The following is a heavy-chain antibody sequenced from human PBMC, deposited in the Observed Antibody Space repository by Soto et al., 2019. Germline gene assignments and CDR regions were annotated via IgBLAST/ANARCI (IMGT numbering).Heavy chain of an antibody. CDR3: ARAIQLWFFDY. Sequence: SETLSLTCAVSGGSISSGGYSWSWIRQPPGKGLEWIGYIYHSGSTYYNPSLKSRVTISVDRSKNQFSLKLSSVTAADTAVYYCARAIQLWFFDYWGQGTLVTVSS. D-gene: IGHD5-18*01. V-gene: IGHV4-30-2*01. CDR1: GGSISSGGYS. CDR2: IYHSGST. J-gene: IGHJ4*02.